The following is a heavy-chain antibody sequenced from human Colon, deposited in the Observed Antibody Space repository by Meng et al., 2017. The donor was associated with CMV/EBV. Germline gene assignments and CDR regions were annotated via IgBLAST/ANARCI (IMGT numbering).Heavy chain of an antibody. CDR3: ARDLGAGYNWNYGYNWFDP. CDR2: IYHSGST. CDR1: GGSSSSSNW. V-gene: IGHV4-4*02. J-gene: IGHJ5*02. D-gene: IGHD1-7*01. Sequence: VWGPGVETPSGTLASPWALSGGSSSSSNWWRWVSQPPGKGLEWIGEIYHSGSTNYNLSLKSRVTISVDKSKNQFSLKLSSVTAADTAVYYCARDLGAGYNWNYGYNWFDPWGQGTLVTVSS.